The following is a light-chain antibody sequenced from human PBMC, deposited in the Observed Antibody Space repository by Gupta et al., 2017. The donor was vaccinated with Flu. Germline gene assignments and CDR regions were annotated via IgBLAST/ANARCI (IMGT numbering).Light chain of an antibody. J-gene: IGLJ1*01. V-gene: IGLV2-14*01. CDR2: EVR. CDR1: SRDIGAYNY. CDR3: ISYKTNSTNV. Sequence: QSALTQPPSVSGFPGQSITISCTGTSRDIGAYNYVSWYQQHPDEAPQLMMFEVRHRPSGVSDRFSGSKYGNTASLTITGLQPDDEADYYCISYKTNSTNVFGTGTKVTVL.